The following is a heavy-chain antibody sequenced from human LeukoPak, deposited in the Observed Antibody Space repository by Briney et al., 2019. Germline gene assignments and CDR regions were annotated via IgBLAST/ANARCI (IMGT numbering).Heavy chain of an antibody. J-gene: IGHJ4*02. CDR1: GFTFSTCW. CDR3: ARDPKWLDY. CDR2: TNQEGSEK. V-gene: IGHV3-7*01. Sequence: GGSLRLSCAASGFTFSTCWMSWVRQVPGKGLEWVANTNQEGSEKYYVDSVKGRFTISKDNAKNSLYLQMNSLRAEDTAVYYCARDPKWLDYWGQGTLVTVSS. D-gene: IGHD5-12*01.